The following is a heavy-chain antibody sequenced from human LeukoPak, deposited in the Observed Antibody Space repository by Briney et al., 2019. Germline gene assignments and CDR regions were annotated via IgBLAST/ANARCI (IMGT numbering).Heavy chain of an antibody. J-gene: IGHJ4*02. Sequence: GASVKVSCKASGGTFSSYAISWVRQAPGQGLEWMGGIIPIFGTANYAQQFQGRVTITADESTSTAYMELSSLRSEDTAVYYCARAPNYYYGDFDYWGQGTLVTVSS. V-gene: IGHV1-69*13. CDR2: IIPIFGTA. D-gene: IGHD3-10*01. CDR3: ARAPNYYYGDFDY. CDR1: GGTFSSYA.